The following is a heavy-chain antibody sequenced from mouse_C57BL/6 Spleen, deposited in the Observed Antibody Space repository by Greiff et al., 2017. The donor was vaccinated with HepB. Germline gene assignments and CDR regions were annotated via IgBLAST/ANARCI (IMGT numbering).Heavy chain of an antibody. J-gene: IGHJ2*01. Sequence: VQLQESGPELVKPGASVKISCKASGYAFSSSWMNWVKQRPGKGLEWIGRIYPGDGDTNYNGKFKGKATLTADKSSSKAYMQLSSLTSEDSAVYFCARWGGFDYWGQGTTLTVSS. V-gene: IGHV1-82*01. CDR2: IYPGDGDT. CDR3: ARWGGFDY. CDR1: GYAFSSSW.